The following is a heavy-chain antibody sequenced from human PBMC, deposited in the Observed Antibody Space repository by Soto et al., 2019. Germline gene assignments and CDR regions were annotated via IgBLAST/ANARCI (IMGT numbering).Heavy chain of an antibody. V-gene: IGHV3-7*01. D-gene: IGHD3-3*01. CDR1: GFTFSSYW. CDR2: IKQDGSEK. Sequence: LRLSCAASGFTFSSYWMSWVRQAPGKGLEWVANIKQDGSEKYYVDSVKGRFTISRDNAKNSLYLQMNSLRAEDTAVYYCAREPYDFWSGYPLDYWGQGTLVTVSS. J-gene: IGHJ4*02. CDR3: AREPYDFWSGYPLDY.